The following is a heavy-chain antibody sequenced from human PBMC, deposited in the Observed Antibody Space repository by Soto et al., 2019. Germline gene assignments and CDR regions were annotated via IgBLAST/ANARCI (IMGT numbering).Heavy chain of an antibody. Sequence: QVQLVQSGAEVKKPGSSVKVSCKASGGTFSSYAISWVRQAPGQGLEWMGGIIPIFGTANYAQKFQRRVTITADESTSTAYMELSSLRSEDTAVYYCARGGLLWFGELLTKPYNWFDPWGQGTLVTVSS. CDR2: IIPIFGTA. CDR1: GGTFSSYA. V-gene: IGHV1-69*12. J-gene: IGHJ5*02. D-gene: IGHD3-10*01. CDR3: ARGGLLWFGELLTKPYNWFDP.